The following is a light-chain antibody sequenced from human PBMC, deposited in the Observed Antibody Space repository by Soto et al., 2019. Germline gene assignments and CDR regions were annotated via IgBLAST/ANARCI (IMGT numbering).Light chain of an antibody. CDR1: QSISRGY. CDR2: DAS. CDR3: QQYGSSPLT. Sequence: EIVLTQSPGTLSLSPGERATLSCRASQSISRGYLAWYQQKPGQAPRLLIYDASSGATGIPDRFSGSGSGTDFTLTISRLEPEDCAVYYCQQYGSSPLTFGGGTKVEIK. V-gene: IGKV3-20*01. J-gene: IGKJ4*01.